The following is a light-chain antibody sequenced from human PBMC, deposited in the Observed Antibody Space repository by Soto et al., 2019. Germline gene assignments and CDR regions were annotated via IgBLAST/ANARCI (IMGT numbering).Light chain of an antibody. J-gene: IGLJ1*01. CDR1: SSNIGAGYD. V-gene: IGLV1-40*01. CDR3: QSYDSGLSAYV. Sequence: QSVLTQPPSVSGAPGQRVTISCTGSSSNIGAGYDVHWYQQLPGTAPKLLIYVNSNRPSGVPDRFSGSKSGTSASLAITGLHAKDGADYTSQSYDSGLSAYVFGTGTKLTVL. CDR2: VNS.